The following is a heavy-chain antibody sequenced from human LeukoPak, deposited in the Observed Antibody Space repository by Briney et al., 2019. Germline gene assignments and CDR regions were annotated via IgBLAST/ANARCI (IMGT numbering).Heavy chain of an antibody. CDR2: IYYTGST. CDR1: GGSISSYD. J-gene: IGHJ4*02. CDR3: ARGWGYCGSGTYYNAIDY. V-gene: IGHV4-59*01. D-gene: IGHD3-10*01. Sequence: SETLSLTCTVSGGSISSYDWSWIRQPPGKGLEWVGYIYYTGSTTYNPSLKSRVTISVDTSKNQFSLRLSSVTAADTAVYYCARGWGYCGSGTYYNAIDYWGQGTLVTVSS.